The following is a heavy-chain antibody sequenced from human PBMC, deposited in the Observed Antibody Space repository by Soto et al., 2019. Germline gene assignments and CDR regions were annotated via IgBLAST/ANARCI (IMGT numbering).Heavy chain of an antibody. V-gene: IGHV4-34*01. Sequence: SETLSLTCAVYGGSFSGYYWSWIRQPPGKGLEWIGEINHSGSTNYNPSLKSRVTISVDTSKNQFSLKLSSVTAADTAVYYCARASSSDIDYWGQGTLVTVS. CDR2: INHSGST. D-gene: IGHD2-2*01. J-gene: IGHJ4*02. CDR3: ARASSSDIDY. CDR1: GGSFSGYY.